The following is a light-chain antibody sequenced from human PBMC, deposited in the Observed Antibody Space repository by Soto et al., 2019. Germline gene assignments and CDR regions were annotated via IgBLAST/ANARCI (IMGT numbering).Light chain of an antibody. Sequence: QSVLTQPPSASGTPGQRVTISCSGSSPNIGTNTANWYQQLPGTAPRLLIYSTNQPPSRVPDRFSGSRSGTSASLAISGLQSDDEANYYCAAWDDTLNGWVFGGGTKLTVL. J-gene: IGLJ3*02. V-gene: IGLV1-44*01. CDR3: AAWDDTLNGWV. CDR2: STN. CDR1: SPNIGTNT.